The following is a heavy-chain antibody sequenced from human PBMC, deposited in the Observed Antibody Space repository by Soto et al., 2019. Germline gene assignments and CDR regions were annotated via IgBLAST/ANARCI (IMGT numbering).Heavy chain of an antibody. V-gene: IGHV1-46*01. J-gene: IGHJ4*02. CDR2: INPSGGST. CDR3: ARDPGIAAAYYFDY. CDR1: GYTFTSYY. Sequence: QVQLVQSGAEVKKPGASVKVSCKASGYTFTSYYMHWVRQAPGQGLEWMGIINPSGGSTSYAQKFQGRVTMSRDTSTSTVYMELSSLTSEDMAVYYCARDPGIAAAYYFDYWGQGTLVTVSS. D-gene: IGHD6-13*01.